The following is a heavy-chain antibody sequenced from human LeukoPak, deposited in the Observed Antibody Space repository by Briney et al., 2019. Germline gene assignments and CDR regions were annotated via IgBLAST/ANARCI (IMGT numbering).Heavy chain of an antibody. J-gene: IGHJ4*02. CDR1: GGSISGHY. CDR3: ARSRNYDFWSGYYDGLYFDY. V-gene: IGHV4-59*11. Sequence: SETLSLTCTVSGGSISGHYWSWIRQPPGKGLEWIGYIYYSGSTNYNPSLKSRVTISVDTSKNQFSLKLSSVTAAGTAVYYCARSRNYDFWSGYYDGLYFDYWGQGTLVTVSS. CDR2: IYYSGST. D-gene: IGHD3-3*01.